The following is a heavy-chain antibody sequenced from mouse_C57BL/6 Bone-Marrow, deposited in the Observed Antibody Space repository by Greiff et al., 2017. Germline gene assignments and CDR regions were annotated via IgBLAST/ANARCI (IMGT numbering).Heavy chain of an antibody. CDR1: GYTFTSYW. D-gene: IGHD2-4*01. CDR2: IYPGSGST. J-gene: IGHJ1*03. Sequence: VQLQQSGAELVKPGASVKMSCKASGYTFTSYWITWVKQRPGQGLEWIGDIYPGSGSTNYNEKFKSKATLTVDTSSSTAYMQLSSLTSEDSAVYYGARDYDCGGYFDVWGTGTTVTVSS. CDR3: ARDYDCGGYFDV. V-gene: IGHV1-55*01.